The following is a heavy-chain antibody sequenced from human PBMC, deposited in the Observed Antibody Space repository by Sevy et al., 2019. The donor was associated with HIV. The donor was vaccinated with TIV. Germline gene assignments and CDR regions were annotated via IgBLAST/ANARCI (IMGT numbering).Heavy chain of an antibody. J-gene: IGHJ6*02. CDR3: ARGRKTTQECLEELDYYYGVDV. Sequence: GGSLRLSCAASGFTFSTYDMHWVRQAPGKGLEWVAYIRYDGSNKYYADSVRVRFTISRDNSKNTLYLQMNTLRAEDMAVDYCARGRKTTQECLEELDYYYGVDVWGQGTTVTVSS. CDR2: IRYDGSNK. CDR1: GFTFSTYD. D-gene: IGHD3-16*01. V-gene: IGHV3-30*02.